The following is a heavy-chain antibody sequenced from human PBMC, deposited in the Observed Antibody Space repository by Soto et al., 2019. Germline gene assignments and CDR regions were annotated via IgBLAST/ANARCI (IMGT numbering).Heavy chain of an antibody. CDR2: IKTKTQGETT. CDR1: GFSISSAW. Sequence: EVQLVESGGGLVKPGGSLRLSCTASGFSISSAWMNWVRQAPGKGREWVGRIKTKTQGETTDYPAPVKGRFTISRDDSKNTLYLQMNSLKMEDTAVYYCTTGSVEGYWGQGTLVTVSS. J-gene: IGHJ4*02. D-gene: IGHD3-3*01. V-gene: IGHV3-15*07. CDR3: TTGSVEGY.